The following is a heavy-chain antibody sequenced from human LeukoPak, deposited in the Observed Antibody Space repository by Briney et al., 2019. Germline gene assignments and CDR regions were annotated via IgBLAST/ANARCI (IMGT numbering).Heavy chain of an antibody. CDR1: GYTFTSYY. J-gene: IGHJ6*03. D-gene: IGHD5-18*01. CDR3: ARGGGYSYGYSYYYYYMDV. V-gene: IGHV1-46*01. Sequence: ASVKVSCKASGYTFTSYYMHWVRQAPGQGLEWMGIINPSGGSTSYAQKFQGRVTMTRNTSISTAYMELSSLRSEDTAVYFCARGGGYSYGYSYYYYYMDVWGKGTTVTISS. CDR2: INPSGGST.